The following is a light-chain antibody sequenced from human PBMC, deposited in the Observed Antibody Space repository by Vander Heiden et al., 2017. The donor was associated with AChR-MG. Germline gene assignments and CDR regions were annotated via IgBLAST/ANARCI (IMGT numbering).Light chain of an antibody. CDR1: SSTLGSKT. CDR3: STWDDSLNGPV. Sequence: SVLAQPPSASGTPGQTVSLSCPGSSSTLGSKTGNWYQHLPGSAPKLLVYFIDQRPSGVPDRFSGSRSGTSASLAITGLQSEDEADYYCSTWDDSLNGPVFGGGTKLTVL. V-gene: IGLV1-44*01. CDR2: FID. J-gene: IGLJ3*02.